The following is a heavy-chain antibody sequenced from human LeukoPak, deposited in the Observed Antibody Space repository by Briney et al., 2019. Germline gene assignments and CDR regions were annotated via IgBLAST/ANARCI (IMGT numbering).Heavy chain of an antibody. CDR1: GFTFSSVW. D-gene: IGHD3-16*01. J-gene: IGHJ4*02. CDR3: TTVHGAGPVNFDY. CDR2: IKSRTDCETT. V-gene: IGHV3-15*01. Sequence: GGSLRPSCTASGFTFSSVWMTWVPHAPGKGLEWVCRIKSRTDCETTDYAAPVKGRFSISRDDSENTLYLQMNSLKNEDTAVYFCTTVHGAGPVNFDYWGQGSLVTVSS.